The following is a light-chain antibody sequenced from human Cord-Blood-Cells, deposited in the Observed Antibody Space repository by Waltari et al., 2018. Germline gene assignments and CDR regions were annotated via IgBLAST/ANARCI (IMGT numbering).Light chain of an antibody. J-gene: IGKJ1*01. CDR2: AAS. Sequence: DIQMTQSPSSLSASVGDRVTITCRASQSISSYVNWYQQKPGKAPKLLIYAASSLQSGVPSRFSGSGSGTDFTLTISRLQPEDFATYYCQQSYSTSRTFGQGTKVEIK. CDR3: QQSYSTSRT. V-gene: IGKV1-39*01. CDR1: QSISSY.